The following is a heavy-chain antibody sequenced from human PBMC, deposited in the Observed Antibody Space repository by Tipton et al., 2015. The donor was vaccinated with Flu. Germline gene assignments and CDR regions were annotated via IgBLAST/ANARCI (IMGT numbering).Heavy chain of an antibody. V-gene: IGHV5-51*01. Sequence: QLVQSGAEVKKPGESLKISCKGSGYSFTSYWIGWVRQMPGKGLEWMGIIYPGDSDTRYSPSFQGQVTISADKSISTAYLQWSSLKASDPAMYYCATPGDTAMVVEGDHFDYWGQGTLVTVSS. CDR2: IYPGDSDT. J-gene: IGHJ4*02. CDR3: ATPGDTAMVVEGDHFDY. CDR1: GYSFTSYW. D-gene: IGHD5-18*01.